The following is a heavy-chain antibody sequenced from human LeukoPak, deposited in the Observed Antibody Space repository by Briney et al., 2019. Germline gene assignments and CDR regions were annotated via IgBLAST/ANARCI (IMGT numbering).Heavy chain of an antibody. CDR2: ISSNGGST. CDR1: GFTFSSYA. V-gene: IGHV3-64*01. Sequence: PGGSLRLSCAASGFTFSSYAMHWVRQAPGKGLEYVSAISSNGGSTYYANSVKGRFTISRDNSKNTLYLQMGSLRAEDMAVYYCARDRRYSSSLLLDYWGQGTLVTVSS. D-gene: IGHD6-6*01. CDR3: ARDRRYSSSLLLDY. J-gene: IGHJ4*02.